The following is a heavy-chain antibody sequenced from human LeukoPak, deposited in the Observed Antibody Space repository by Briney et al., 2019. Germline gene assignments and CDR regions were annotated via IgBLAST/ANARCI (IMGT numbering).Heavy chain of an antibody. V-gene: IGHV3-30*04. CDR1: GFTFSSYA. CDR2: ISYDGSNK. Sequence: PGGSLRLSCAASGFTFSSYAMHWVRQAPGKGLEWVAVISYDGSNKYYADSVKGRFTISRDNSKNTLYLQMNSLRAEDTAVYYCARGPLYDIRLYYFDYWGQGTLVTVSS. D-gene: IGHD3-16*01. J-gene: IGHJ4*02. CDR3: ARGPLYDIRLYYFDY.